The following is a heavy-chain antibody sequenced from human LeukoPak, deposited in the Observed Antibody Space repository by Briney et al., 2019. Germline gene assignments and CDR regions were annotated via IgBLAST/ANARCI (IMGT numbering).Heavy chain of an antibody. CDR2: INSDGSRT. CDR1: GFTLSNYW. D-gene: IGHD6-19*01. V-gene: IGHV3-74*01. J-gene: IGHJ4*02. CDR3: ARFSSGWSPSGFDY. Sequence: PGGSLRLSCAASGFTLSNYWMHWVRKPPGKGIVWVSRINSDGSRTNYADSVQGRFTISSDNAKNTLYLQMNSLRVEDTAVYYRARFSSGWSPSGFDYWGQGTLVTVSS.